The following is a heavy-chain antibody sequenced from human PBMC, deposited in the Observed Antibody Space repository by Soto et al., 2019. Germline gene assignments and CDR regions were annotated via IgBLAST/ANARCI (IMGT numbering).Heavy chain of an antibody. D-gene: IGHD3-10*01. J-gene: IGHJ5*01. V-gene: IGHV3-53*01. Sequence: EVQLVESGGGLIQPGGSLRLSCAASGISVSSNYMTWVRQAPGKGLECVSVSYSGGNTYYADSVKGRFTISRDNFKNTFYLKMNSLRAEDTAVYYCAKGYGAGSYFFDSWGQGTLVTVAS. CDR3: AKGYGAGSYFFDS. CDR2: SYSGGNT. CDR1: GISVSSNY.